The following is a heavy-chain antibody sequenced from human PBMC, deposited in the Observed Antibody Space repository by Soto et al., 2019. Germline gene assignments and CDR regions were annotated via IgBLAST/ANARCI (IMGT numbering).Heavy chain of an antibody. J-gene: IGHJ4*02. CDR2: IILPFGTA. CDR1: GGTFSNYA. CDR3: ARGPDDAGYCDY. V-gene: IGHV1-69*05. Sequence: QVRLVQSGAEVKKPGSSVKVSCKASGGTFSNYAISWVRQAPGQGLEWMGGIILPFGTANYAQKFQGRVTITSDESMTTAYMELSGLRSEDTAVYYCARGPDDAGYCDYWGQGTLVTDSS. D-gene: IGHD1-1*01.